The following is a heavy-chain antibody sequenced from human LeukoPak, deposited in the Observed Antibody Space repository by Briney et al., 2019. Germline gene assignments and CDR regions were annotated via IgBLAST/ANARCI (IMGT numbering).Heavy chain of an antibody. V-gene: IGHV3-21*01. Sequence: GGSLRLSCAASGFTFSNYRMNWVRQPPGKGLEWVSSITSSSSYIYYADSVKGRFTISRDNAKNSLYLQMNSLRAEDTAVYYCARDATAGGLFDPWGQGTLVTVSS. CDR2: ITSSSSYI. J-gene: IGHJ5*02. CDR3: ARDATAGGLFDP. D-gene: IGHD6-13*01. CDR1: GFTFSNYR.